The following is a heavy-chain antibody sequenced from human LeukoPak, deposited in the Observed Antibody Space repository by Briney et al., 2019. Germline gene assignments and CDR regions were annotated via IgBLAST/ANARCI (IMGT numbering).Heavy chain of an antibody. CDR2: ISGNVGRT. V-gene: IGHV3-23*01. Sequence: SLTPSSLASGFTFTTYSISWVRQPPRNVLVWVSSISGNVGRTYYADFVRGRFTISRDNSKNTLYLLMNSLRAEDTAVYYCAKDPEYGRNFPEYFQHWGQGTLVTVSS. CDR3: AKDPEYGRNFPEYFQH. D-gene: IGHD4-23*01. J-gene: IGHJ1*01. CDR1: GFTFTTYS.